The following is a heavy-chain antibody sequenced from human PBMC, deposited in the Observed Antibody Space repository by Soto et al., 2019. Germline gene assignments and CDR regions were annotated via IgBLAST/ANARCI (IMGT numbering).Heavy chain of an antibody. CDR2: ISYDGSNK. Sequence: GESLKISCAASGFTFSSYAMHWVRQAPGKGLEWVAVISYDGSNKYYADSVKGRFTISRDNSKNTLYLQMNSLRAEDTAVYYCARDLFDVTTIAYYYGMDVWGQGTTVTVSS. D-gene: IGHD5-12*01. J-gene: IGHJ6*02. CDR3: ARDLFDVTTIAYYYGMDV. CDR1: GFTFSSYA. V-gene: IGHV3-30-3*01.